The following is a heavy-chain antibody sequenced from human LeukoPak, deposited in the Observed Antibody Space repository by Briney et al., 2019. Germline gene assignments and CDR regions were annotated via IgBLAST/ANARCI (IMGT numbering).Heavy chain of an antibody. CDR3: ARGHYDHA. V-gene: IGHV3-7*01. CDR2: IKQDGSEK. CDR1: GFTFSSYE. Sequence: GGSLRLSCAASGFTFSSYEMNWVRQAPGKGLEWVANIKQDGSEKYYVASVKGRFTISRDNAKNSLYLQMNNLRAEDTAVYYCARGHYDHAWGRGTLVTVSS. J-gene: IGHJ4*02. D-gene: IGHD3-3*01.